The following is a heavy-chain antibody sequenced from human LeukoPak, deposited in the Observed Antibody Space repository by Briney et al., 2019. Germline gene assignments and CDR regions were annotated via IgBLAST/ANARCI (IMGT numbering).Heavy chain of an antibody. J-gene: IGHJ6*02. V-gene: IGHV4-4*02. Sequence: PSETLSLTCAVSGGSISSSNWCSWVRQSPGKGLEWIGEIYHSGTTNYNPSLKSRGTISLDKSKNQFSLRLSSVTAADTAVYYCARRLAAAGYGMDVWGQGTTVTVSS. CDR1: GGSISSSNW. D-gene: IGHD6-13*01. CDR2: IYHSGTT. CDR3: ARRLAAAGYGMDV.